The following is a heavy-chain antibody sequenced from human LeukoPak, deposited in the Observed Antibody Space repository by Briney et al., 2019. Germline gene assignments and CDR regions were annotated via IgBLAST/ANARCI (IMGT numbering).Heavy chain of an antibody. D-gene: IGHD6-13*01. CDR2: IYSGGVT. V-gene: IGHV3-53*01. CDR3: ARAGGGDKQQLVWYFDL. CDR1: GFTVSSNY. J-gene: IGHJ2*01. Sequence: GGSLRLSCAASGFTVSSNYMSCVRRAPGKGLEWVSLIYSGGVTYYADSVKGRFTISRDNSKNTLYLQMNSLRTEDTAVYYCARAGGGDKQQLVWYFDLWGRGTLVTVSS.